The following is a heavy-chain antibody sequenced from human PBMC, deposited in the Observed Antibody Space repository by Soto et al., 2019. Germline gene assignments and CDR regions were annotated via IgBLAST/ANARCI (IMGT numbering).Heavy chain of an antibody. CDR1: GFTFSSYG. Sequence: GGSLRLSCAASGFTFSSYGMHWVRQAPGKGLEWVAVISYDGSNKYYADSVKGRFTISRDNSKNTLYLQMNSLRAEDTAVHYCARSPYSVSYLAYFDYWGQGTLVTVSS. D-gene: IGHD1-26*01. J-gene: IGHJ4*02. V-gene: IGHV3-30*03. CDR2: ISYDGSNK. CDR3: ARSPYSVSYLAYFDY.